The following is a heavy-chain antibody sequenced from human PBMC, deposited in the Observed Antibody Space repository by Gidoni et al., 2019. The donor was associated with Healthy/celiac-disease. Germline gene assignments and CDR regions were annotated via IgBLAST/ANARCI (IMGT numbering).Heavy chain of an antibody. CDR1: GFTFSSYA. J-gene: IGHJ4*02. Sequence: EVQLLESGGGLVQPGGSLRLSCAASGFTFSSYAMSCVRQAPGKGLEWVSAISGSGGSTYYADSVKGRFTISRDNSKNTLYLQMNSLRAEDTAVYYCAKETISYYDYVWGSYRSYYFDYWGQGTLVTVSS. D-gene: IGHD3-16*02. CDR2: ISGSGGST. V-gene: IGHV3-23*01. CDR3: AKETISYYDYVWGSYRSYYFDY.